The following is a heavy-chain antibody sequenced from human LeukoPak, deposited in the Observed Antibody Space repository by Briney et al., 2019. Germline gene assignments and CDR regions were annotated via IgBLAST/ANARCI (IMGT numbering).Heavy chain of an antibody. CDR3: AREVPDTAMVTFAFDI. J-gene: IGHJ3*02. V-gene: IGHV6-1*01. CDR2: TYYRSRWYN. Sequence: SQTLSLTCAISGDSVSSNSAAWNWIRQSPSRGLEWLGRTYYRSRWYNDYAVSVKSRITINPDTSKNQFSLQLNSVTPEDTAVYYCAREVPDTAMVTFAFDIWGQGTMVTVSS. CDR1: GDSVSSNSAA. D-gene: IGHD5-18*01.